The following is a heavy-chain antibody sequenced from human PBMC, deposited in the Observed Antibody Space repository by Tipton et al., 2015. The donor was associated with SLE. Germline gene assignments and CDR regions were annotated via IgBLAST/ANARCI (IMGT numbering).Heavy chain of an antibody. CDR1: GYTFTSND. CDR2: ISAYNGNT. CDR3: ARVGDSYYDYYMDV. V-gene: IGHV1-18*01. J-gene: IGHJ6*03. Sequence: QLVQSGAEVKKPGASVKVSCKASGYTFTSNDIVWVRQAPGQGLEWMGWISAYNGNTKYGKKLQGRVTMTTDTSTSTAYMELRSLRSDDTAVYYCARVGDSYYDYYMDVWGKGTTVTVSS.